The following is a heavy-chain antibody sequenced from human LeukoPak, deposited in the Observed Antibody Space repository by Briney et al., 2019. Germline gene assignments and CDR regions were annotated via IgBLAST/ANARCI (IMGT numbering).Heavy chain of an antibody. D-gene: IGHD3-10*01. J-gene: IGHJ4*02. CDR1: GFTFSGFS. Sequence: PGVSLRLSCAASGFTFSGFSMSWVRQSPTKGLEWVANIKQDGSERYYVDSVKGRFTISRDNAKNSLSLQMNNLRVEDTAVYYCARAGSHWHYVYWGQGTVVTVSS. V-gene: IGHV3-7*01. CDR2: IKQDGSER. CDR3: ARAGSHWHYVY.